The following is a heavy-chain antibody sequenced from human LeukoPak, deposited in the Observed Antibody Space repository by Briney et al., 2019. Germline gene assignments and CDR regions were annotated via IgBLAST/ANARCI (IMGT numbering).Heavy chain of an antibody. CDR2: IWYDGSNK. V-gene: IGHV3-33*01. CDR1: GFTFSSYG. J-gene: IGHJ6*02. CDR3: ARELRWYPGHYYYYGMDV. Sequence: GRSLRLSCAASGFTFSSYGMHWVRQAPAKGLEWVAVIWYDGSNKYYADSVKGRFTISRDNSKNTLYLQMNSLRAEDTAVYYCARELRWYPGHYYYYGMDVWGQGTTVTVSS. D-gene: IGHD4-23*01.